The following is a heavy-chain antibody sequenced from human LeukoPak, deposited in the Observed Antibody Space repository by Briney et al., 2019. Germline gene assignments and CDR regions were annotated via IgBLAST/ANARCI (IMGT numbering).Heavy chain of an antibody. J-gene: IGHJ4*02. CDR3: AKSLSTVTMWYYFDY. V-gene: IGHV3-30*18. D-gene: IGHD4-17*01. CDR1: GFTFSSYG. Sequence: GGSLRLSCAASGFTFSSYGMHWVRQAPGKGLEWVAVISYDGSNKYYADSVKGRFTISRDNSKNTLYLQMNSLRAEDTAVYYCAKSLSTVTMWYYFDYWGQGTLVTVSS. CDR2: ISYDGSNK.